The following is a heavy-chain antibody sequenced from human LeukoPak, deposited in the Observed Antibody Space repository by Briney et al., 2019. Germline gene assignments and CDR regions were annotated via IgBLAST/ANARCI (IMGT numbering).Heavy chain of an antibody. CDR3: ARDQHGATPPNWFDP. V-gene: IGHV1-2*02. D-gene: IGHD1-26*01. Sequence: ASVKVSCKASGYTFTGYYMHWVRQAPGQGLEWMGWINPNSGGTNYAQKFQGRVTMTRDTSISTAYMELSRLRSDDTAVYYCARDQHGATPPNWFDPWGQGTLVTVSS. CDR1: GYTFTGYY. J-gene: IGHJ5*02. CDR2: INPNSGGT.